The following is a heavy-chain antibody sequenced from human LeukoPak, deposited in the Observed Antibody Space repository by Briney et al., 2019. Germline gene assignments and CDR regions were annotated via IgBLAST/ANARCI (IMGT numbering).Heavy chain of an antibody. CDR3: TPEYSGSYPYFDY. CDR2: IKSKTDGGTT. Sequence: PGGSLRLSCAASGFTFSNAWMSWVRQAPGKGLEWVGRIKSKTDGGTTDYAAPVKGRFTISRDDSKNALYLQMNSLKTEDTAVYYCTPEYSGSYPYFDYWGQGTLVTVSS. J-gene: IGHJ4*02. CDR1: GFTFSNAW. D-gene: IGHD1-26*01. V-gene: IGHV3-15*01.